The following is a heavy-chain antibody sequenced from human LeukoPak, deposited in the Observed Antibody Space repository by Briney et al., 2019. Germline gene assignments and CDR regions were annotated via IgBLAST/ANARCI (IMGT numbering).Heavy chain of an antibody. D-gene: IGHD4-17*01. CDR3: TTDHDYVYYYYYGMDV. V-gene: IGHV3-15*01. Sequence: GGSLRLSCAASGFTFSNAWMSWVRQAPGKGLEWVGRIKSKTDGGTTDYAAPVKGRFTISRDDSKNTLYLQMNSLKTEDTAVYYCTTDHDYVYYYYYGMDVWGQGTTVTVSS. CDR1: GFTFSNAW. J-gene: IGHJ6*02. CDR2: IKSKTDGGTT.